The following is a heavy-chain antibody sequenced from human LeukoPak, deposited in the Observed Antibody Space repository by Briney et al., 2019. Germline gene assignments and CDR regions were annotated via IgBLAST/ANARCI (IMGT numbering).Heavy chain of an antibody. D-gene: IGHD6-25*01. CDR3: ARGPPGTAGFDY. CDR2: IYYSGST. CDR1: GGSISSYY. J-gene: IGHJ4*02. V-gene: IGHV4-59*01. Sequence: PSETLSLTCTVSGGSISSYYWSWIRQPPGKGLEWIGYIYYSGSTNYNPSLKSRVTISVDTSKNQFSLKLSSVTAADTAVYYCARGPPGTAGFDYWGQGTLDTVSS.